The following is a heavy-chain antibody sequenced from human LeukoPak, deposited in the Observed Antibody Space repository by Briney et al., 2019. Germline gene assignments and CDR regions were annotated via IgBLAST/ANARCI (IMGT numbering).Heavy chain of an antibody. V-gene: IGHV1-69*04. D-gene: IGHD2-2*01. CDR2: IIPILGIA. J-gene: IGHJ4*02. Sequence: GSSVKVSCKASGGTFSSYAISWVRQAPGQGLEWMGRIIPILGIANYAQKFQGRVTITADKSTSTAYMELSSLRSEDTAVYYCARDYQHRYCSSTSCYVLDYWGQGTLVTVSS. CDR3: ARDYQHRYCSSTSCYVLDY. CDR1: GGTFSSYA.